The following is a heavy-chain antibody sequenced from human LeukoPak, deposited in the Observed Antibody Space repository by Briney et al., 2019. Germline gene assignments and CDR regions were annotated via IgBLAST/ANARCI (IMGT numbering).Heavy chain of an antibody. Sequence: PGGSLRLSCAASGFTFDDYAMHWVRQAPGKGLEWVSGISWNSGSIGYADSVKGRFTISRDNAKNSLYLQMNSLRAEDMALYYCAKALSSPGALDIWGQGTMVTVSS. J-gene: IGHJ3*02. CDR1: GFTFDDYA. CDR2: ISWNSGSI. CDR3: AKALSSPGALDI. D-gene: IGHD2-15*01. V-gene: IGHV3-9*03.